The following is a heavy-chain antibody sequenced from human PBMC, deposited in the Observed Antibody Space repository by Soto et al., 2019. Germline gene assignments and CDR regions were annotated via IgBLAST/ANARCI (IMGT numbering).Heavy chain of an antibody. V-gene: IGHV4-39*01. CDR3: ARPGHCSSTSCYARFDY. D-gene: IGHD2-2*01. CDR2: IYYRGTT. J-gene: IGHJ4*02. Sequence: QLQLQESGPGLVKPSETLSLTCTVSGGSISSSSYYWGWIRQPPGKGLEWIGSIYYRGTTYHNPSLKSRVTISVDTSKNQYSLKLSAGTAADTAVYYCARPGHCSSTSCYARFDYWGQGTLVTVSS. CDR1: GGSISSSSYY.